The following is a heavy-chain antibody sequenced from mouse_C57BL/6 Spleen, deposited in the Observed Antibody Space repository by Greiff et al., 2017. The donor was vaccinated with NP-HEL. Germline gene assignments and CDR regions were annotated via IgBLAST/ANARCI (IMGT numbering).Heavy chain of an antibody. CDR3: TRYDYDYNFDY. J-gene: IGHJ2*01. Sequence: QVQLQQSGAELVRPGASVTLSCKASGYTFTDYEMHWVKQTPVHGLEWIGAIDPETGGTAYNQKFKGKAILTADKSSSTAYMELRSLTSEDSAVYYCTRYDYDYNFDYWGQGTTLTVSS. CDR2: IDPETGGT. V-gene: IGHV1-15*01. CDR1: GYTFTDYE. D-gene: IGHD2-4*01.